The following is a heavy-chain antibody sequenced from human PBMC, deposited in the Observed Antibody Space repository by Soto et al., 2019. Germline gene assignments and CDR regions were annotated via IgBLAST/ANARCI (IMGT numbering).Heavy chain of an antibody. V-gene: IGHV4-61*01. J-gene: IGHJ4*02. D-gene: IGHD3-10*01. CDR3: AWFHDS. CDR2: IFHFGRA. Sequence: QVQLQESGPGLVKPSETLSLTCTVTAGSVNSANFHWAWIRQPPGEGLEWVGNIFHFGRANYNPSVTSRVNTSIDPSTHQFPLILSSVTATDSAMYYCAWFHDSWGPGILVTVSS. CDR1: AGSVNSANFH.